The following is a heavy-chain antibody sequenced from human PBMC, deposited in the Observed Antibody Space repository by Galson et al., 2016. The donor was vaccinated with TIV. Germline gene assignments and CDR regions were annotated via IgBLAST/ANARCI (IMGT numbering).Heavy chain of an antibody. V-gene: IGHV1-8*01. D-gene: IGHD3-22*01. J-gene: IGHJ4*02. CDR3: ARGHYYDSSGYSFDF. CDR1: GYTFTSFD. Sequence: SVKVSCKASGYTFTSFDISWIRQAPGQGLEWMGWMSPSNGNTGYAQKFRGRITMTRHPSTTTVYMELSGLTSEDTAVYYCARGHYYDSSGYSFDFGGQGTLVTVSS. CDR2: MSPSNGNT.